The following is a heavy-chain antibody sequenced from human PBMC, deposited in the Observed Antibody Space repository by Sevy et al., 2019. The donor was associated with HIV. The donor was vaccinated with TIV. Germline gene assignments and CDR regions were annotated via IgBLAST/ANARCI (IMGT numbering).Heavy chain of an antibody. Sequence: GGSLRLSCAASGFTFSNYWMSWVRQAPGKGLEWVANIKQDGSEKYYVDSVKGRFTISKDNAKNSLYLQMNSLRAEDTAVYYCARPYRTDPFYYSGSGGYYYPSYFDYWGQGTLVTVSS. CDR1: GFTFSNYW. V-gene: IGHV3-7*01. D-gene: IGHD3-22*01. CDR2: IKQDGSEK. CDR3: ARPYRTDPFYYSGSGGYYYPSYFDY. J-gene: IGHJ4*02.